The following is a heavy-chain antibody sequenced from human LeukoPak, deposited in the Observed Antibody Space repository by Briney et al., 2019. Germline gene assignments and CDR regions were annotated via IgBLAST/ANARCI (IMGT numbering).Heavy chain of an antibody. CDR1: GGSISSYY. D-gene: IGHD6-19*01. J-gene: IGHJ4*02. CDR2: IYYSGST. Sequence: SETLSLTCTVSGGSISSYYWSWIRQPPGKGLEWIGYIYYSGSTNYNPSLKSRVTVSVDTSKNQFSLKLSSVTAAGTAVYYCARGRIAVAGPYFDYWGQGTLVTVSS. CDR3: ARGRIAVAGPYFDY. V-gene: IGHV4-59*01.